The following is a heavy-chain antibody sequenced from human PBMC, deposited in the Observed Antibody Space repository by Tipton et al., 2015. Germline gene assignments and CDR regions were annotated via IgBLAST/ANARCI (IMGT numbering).Heavy chain of an antibody. J-gene: IGHJ4*02. D-gene: IGHD7-27*01. V-gene: IGHV4-4*02. Sequence: TLSLTCTVSGGSISSISWWTWVRQPPNKGPEWIGQIFHSADTNYSPSLRGRVTMSVDTSKGHFSLRLTSVTAADTAIYYCARRSLVGNWGLDSWGQGVLVTVSS. CDR3: ARRSLVGNWGLDS. CDR2: IFHSADT. CDR1: GGSISSISW.